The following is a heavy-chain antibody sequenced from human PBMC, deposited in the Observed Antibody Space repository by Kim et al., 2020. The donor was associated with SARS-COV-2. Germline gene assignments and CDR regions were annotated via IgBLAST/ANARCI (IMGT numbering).Heavy chain of an antibody. D-gene: IGHD3-10*01. CDR2: INHSGST. V-gene: IGHV4-34*01. J-gene: IGHJ6*02. CDR3: YCGSGSHYGMDV. Sequence: SETLSLTCAVYGGSFSGYYWSWIRQPPGKGLEWIGEINHSGSTNYNPSLKSRVTISVDTSKNQFSLKLSSVTAADTAVYYCYCGSGSHYGMDVWGQGTTV. CDR1: GGSFSGYY.